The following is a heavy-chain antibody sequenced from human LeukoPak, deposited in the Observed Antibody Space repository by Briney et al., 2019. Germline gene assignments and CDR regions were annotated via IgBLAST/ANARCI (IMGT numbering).Heavy chain of an antibody. CDR1: VYTFTTYY. J-gene: IGHJ4*02. V-gene: IGHV1-46*01. CDR2: INPSGGGT. D-gene: IGHD6-13*01. Sequence: GASVKVSCKDAVYTFTTYYMHWVRQAPGHGLEWMGIINPSGGGTNYAQTFQGRVTMTRDTSTSTVYMELSSLRSEDTAVYYCARGGPPSSSASPFDYWGQGTLVTVSS. CDR3: ARGGPPSSSASPFDY.